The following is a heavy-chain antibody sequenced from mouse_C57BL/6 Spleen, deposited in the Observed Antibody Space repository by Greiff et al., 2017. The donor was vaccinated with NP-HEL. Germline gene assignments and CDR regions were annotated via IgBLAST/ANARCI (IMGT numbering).Heavy chain of an antibody. CDR2: ISSGSSTI. J-gene: IGHJ2*01. D-gene: IGHD1-1*01. V-gene: IGHV5-17*01. Sequence: EVQRVESGGGLVKPGGSLKLSCAASGFTFSDYGMHWVRQAPEKGLEWVAYISSGSSTIYYADTVKGRFTISRDNAKKTMFLQITSLRSEDTAMYYCARVRYYGSTYFDYWGQGTTLTVSS. CDR1: GFTFSDYG. CDR3: ARVRYYGSTYFDY.